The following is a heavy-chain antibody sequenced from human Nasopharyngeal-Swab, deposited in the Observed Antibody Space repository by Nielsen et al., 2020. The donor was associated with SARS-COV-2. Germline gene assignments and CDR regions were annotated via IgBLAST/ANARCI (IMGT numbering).Heavy chain of an antibody. J-gene: IGHJ4*02. D-gene: IGHD6-13*01. V-gene: IGHV1-69*04. CDR3: AREGIAAAGPEDY. Sequence: SVKVSCKASGDTFSSYAISWVRQAPGQGLEWMGRIIPILSIANYAQKFQGRVTITADKSTSTAYMELSSLRSEDTAVYYCAREGIAAAGPEDYWGQGTLVTVSS. CDR2: IIPILSIA. CDR1: GDTFSSYA.